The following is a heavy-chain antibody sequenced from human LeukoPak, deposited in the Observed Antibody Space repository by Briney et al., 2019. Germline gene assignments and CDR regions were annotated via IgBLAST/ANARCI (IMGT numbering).Heavy chain of an antibody. CDR2: IYPGDSDT. Sequence: GESLKISCKGSGYSFTSYWIGWVRQMPGKGLEWMGIIYPGDSDTRYSPSFQGQVTISADKSISTAYLQWSSLKASDTAMYYCATATITFGGVIPPSDPWGQGTLVTVSS. V-gene: IGHV5-51*01. J-gene: IGHJ5*02. CDR1: GYSFTSYW. CDR3: ATATITFGGVIPPSDP. D-gene: IGHD3-16*02.